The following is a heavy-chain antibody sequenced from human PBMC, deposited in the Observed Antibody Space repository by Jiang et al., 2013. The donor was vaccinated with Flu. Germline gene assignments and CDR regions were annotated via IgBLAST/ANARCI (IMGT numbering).Heavy chain of an antibody. CDR3: ARHGWGPEVGFDY. V-gene: IGHV4-59*08. Sequence: GPGLVKPSETLSLTCTVSGGSISSYYWSWIRQPPGKGLEWIGYIYYSGSTNYNPSLKSRVTISVDTSKNQFSLKLSSVTAADTAVYYCARHGWGPEVGFDYWGQGTLVTVSS. J-gene: IGHJ4*02. CDR1: GGSISSYY. CDR2: IYYSGST. D-gene: IGHD6-19*01.